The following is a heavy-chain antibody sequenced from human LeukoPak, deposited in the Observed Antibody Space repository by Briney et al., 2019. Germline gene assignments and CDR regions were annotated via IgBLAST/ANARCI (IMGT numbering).Heavy chain of an antibody. Sequence: GGSLRLSCAASGFTFSSYAMSWVRQAPGQGLEWVSAITDNSDSTYYAASVEGRFTISRDTSKNPLYLQMNSLRAEDTAVYYCAKEGCFDSSGYYHRRCDYWGQGTLVTVSS. CDR3: AKEGCFDSSGYYHRRCDY. V-gene: IGHV3-23*01. CDR2: ITDNSDST. CDR1: GFTFSSYA. J-gene: IGHJ4*02. D-gene: IGHD3-22*01.